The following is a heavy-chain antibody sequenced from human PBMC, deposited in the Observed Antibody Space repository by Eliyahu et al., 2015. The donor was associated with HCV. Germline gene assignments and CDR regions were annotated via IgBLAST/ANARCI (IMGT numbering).Heavy chain of an antibody. CDR3: ARDQTRAVAGTGVFDS. J-gene: IGHJ4*02. Sequence: EVQLVESGGGLVKPGGSLXLSCAASGFSFXXYSMSWVRQAPGKGLEWLSSISGSTNYIYYADSVEGRFTISRDNTKSSLFLQMDSLRAEDTAVYYCARDQTRAVAGTGVFDSWGQGTLVTVSS. CDR1: GFSFXXYS. CDR2: ISGSTNYI. D-gene: IGHD6-19*01. V-gene: IGHV3-21*01.